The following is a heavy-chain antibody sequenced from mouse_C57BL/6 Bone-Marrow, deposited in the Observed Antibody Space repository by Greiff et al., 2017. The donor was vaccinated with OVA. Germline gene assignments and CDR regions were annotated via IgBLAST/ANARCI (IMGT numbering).Heavy chain of an antibody. CDR2: INPNNGGT. V-gene: IGHV1-22*01. CDR1: GYTFTDYN. J-gene: IGHJ1*03. CDR3: ARSLFITTVVEGYFDV. Sequence: VQLQQSGPELVKPGASVKMSCKASGYTFTDYNMHWVKQSHGKSLEWIGYINPNNGGTSYNQKFKGKATLTVNKSSSTAYMELRSLTSEDSAVYYCARSLFITTVVEGYFDVWGTGTTVTVSS. D-gene: IGHD1-1*01.